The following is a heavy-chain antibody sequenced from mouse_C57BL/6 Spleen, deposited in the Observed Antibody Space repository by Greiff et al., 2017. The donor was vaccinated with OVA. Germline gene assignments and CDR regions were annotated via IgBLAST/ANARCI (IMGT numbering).Heavy chain of an antibody. J-gene: IGHJ4*01. CDR2: IDPEDGET. CDR3: ARSGYGSSRYYYAMDY. V-gene: IGHV14-2*01. D-gene: IGHD1-1*01. Sequence: EVKLVESGAELVKPGASVTLSCTASGFNITDYYMHWVKQRTEQGLEWIGRIDPEDGETKYAPKFQGQATITADTSSNTAYLQLSSLTSEDTAVYYCARSGYGSSRYYYAMDYWGQGTSVTVSS. CDR1: GFNITDYY.